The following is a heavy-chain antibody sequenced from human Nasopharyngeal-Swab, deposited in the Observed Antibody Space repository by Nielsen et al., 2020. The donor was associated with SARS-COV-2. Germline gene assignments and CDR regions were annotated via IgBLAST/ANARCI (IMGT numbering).Heavy chain of an antibody. CDR2: VVYSGRT. CDR3: ARAPKRTIFGVVGWFDP. V-gene: IGHV4-61*01. D-gene: IGHD3-3*01. J-gene: IGHJ5*02. Sequence: SETLSLTCTVSGGSVSSDIYSWSWIRQPPGTGLEWIGYVVYSGRTNYNPSLKSRVTISVDASQNQFSLKLSSVTAADTAVYYCARAPKRTIFGVVGWFDPWGQGTLVTVSS. CDR1: GGSVSSDIYS.